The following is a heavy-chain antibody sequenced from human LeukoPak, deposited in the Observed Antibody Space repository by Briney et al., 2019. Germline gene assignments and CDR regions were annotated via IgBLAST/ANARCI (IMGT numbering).Heavy chain of an antibody. Sequence: GGSLRLSCAASGFTFSSYSMNWVRQAPGKGLEWVSSISSSSSYIYYADSVKGRFTTSRDNAKNSLYLQMNSLRAEDTAVYYCARPDEQQLVRDAFDIWGQGTMVTVSS. J-gene: IGHJ3*02. CDR1: GFTFSSYS. CDR2: ISSSSSYI. CDR3: ARPDEQQLVRDAFDI. V-gene: IGHV3-21*01. D-gene: IGHD6-13*01.